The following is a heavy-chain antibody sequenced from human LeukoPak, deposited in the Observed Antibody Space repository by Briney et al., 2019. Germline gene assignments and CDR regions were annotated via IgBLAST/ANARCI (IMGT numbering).Heavy chain of an antibody. V-gene: IGHV4-59*08. CDR3: ARHNRADIWFGESRYFDL. CDR1: GGSISSYY. D-gene: IGHD3-10*01. Sequence: SETLSLTCTASGGSISSYYWSWIRQPPGKGLEWIGYIYYSGSTNYNPSLKSRVTISVDTSKNQFSLKLSSVTAADTAVYYCARHNRADIWFGESRYFDLWGRGTLVTVSS. J-gene: IGHJ2*01. CDR2: IYYSGST.